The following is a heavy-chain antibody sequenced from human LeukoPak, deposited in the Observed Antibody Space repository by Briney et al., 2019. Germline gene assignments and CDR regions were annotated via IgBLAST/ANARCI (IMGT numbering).Heavy chain of an antibody. D-gene: IGHD2-21*02. CDR1: GYTFTAYY. Sequence: ASVKVSCKASGYTFTAYYMHWVRQAPGQGLEWMGRINPNSGGINYAQKFQGRVTMTRDTSISTAYMELSRLRSDDTAVYYCARGGEAYCGDDCYSTDYWGQGTLVTVSS. CDR3: ARGGEAYCGDDCYSTDY. V-gene: IGHV1-2*06. CDR2: INPNSGGI. J-gene: IGHJ4*02.